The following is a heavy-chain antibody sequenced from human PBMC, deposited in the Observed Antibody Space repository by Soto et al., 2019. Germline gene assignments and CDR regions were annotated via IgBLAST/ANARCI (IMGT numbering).Heavy chain of an antibody. D-gene: IGHD3-22*01. CDR2: INPSGGST. Sequence: ASVKVSCKASGYTLTSYYMHWVRQAPGQGLEWRGIINPSGGSTSYAQKFQGRVTMTRDTSTSTVYMELSSLRSEDTAVYYCARERGSGYYYDSSGYYPPYYFDYWGQGTLVTVSS. CDR3: ARERGSGYYYDSSGYYPPYYFDY. V-gene: IGHV1-46*01. CDR1: GYTLTSYY. J-gene: IGHJ4*02.